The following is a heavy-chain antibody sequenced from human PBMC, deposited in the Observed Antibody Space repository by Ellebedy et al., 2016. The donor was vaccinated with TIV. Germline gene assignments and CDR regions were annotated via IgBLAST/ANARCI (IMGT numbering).Heavy chain of an antibody. CDR1: GGSFSGYY. J-gene: IGHJ4*02. CDR2: IYYSGST. CDR3: ARGRWVYCSSTSCYGRLVYFDY. V-gene: IGHV4-34*01. D-gene: IGHD2-2*01. Sequence: GSLRLSXAVYGGSFSGYYWSWIRQPPGKGLEWIGYIYYSGSTNYNPSLKSRVTISVDTSKNQFSLKLSSVTAADTAVYYCARGRWVYCSSTSCYGRLVYFDYWGQGTLVTVSS.